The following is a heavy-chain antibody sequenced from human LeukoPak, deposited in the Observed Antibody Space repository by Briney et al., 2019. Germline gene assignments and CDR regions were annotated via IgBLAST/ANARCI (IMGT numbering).Heavy chain of an antibody. J-gene: IGHJ4*02. CDR2: INHSGST. CDR1: GGSFSGYY. V-gene: IGHV4-34*01. D-gene: IGHD4-17*01. Sequence: SETLSLTCAVYGGSFSGYYWSWIRQPPGKGLEWIGEINHSGSTNYNPSLESRVTISVDTSKNQFSLKLSSVTAADTAVYYCARGRTTVTFDYWGQGTLVTVSS. CDR3: ARGRTTVTFDY.